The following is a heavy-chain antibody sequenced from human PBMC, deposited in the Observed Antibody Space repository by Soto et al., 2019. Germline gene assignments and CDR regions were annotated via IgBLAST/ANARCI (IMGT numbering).Heavy chain of an antibody. CDR1: GYTFTSYG. Sequence: ASVKVSCKASGYTFTSYGISWVRQAPGQGLEWMGWISAYNGNTNYAQKLQGRVTMTTDTSTSTAYMELRSLRSDDTAVYYCARDLLRITLFGVANNWFDPWGQGTLVTVSS. D-gene: IGHD3-3*01. CDR2: ISAYNGNT. V-gene: IGHV1-18*01. J-gene: IGHJ5*02. CDR3: ARDLLRITLFGVANNWFDP.